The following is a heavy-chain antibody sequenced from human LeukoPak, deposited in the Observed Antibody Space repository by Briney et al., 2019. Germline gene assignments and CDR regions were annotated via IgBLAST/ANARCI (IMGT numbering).Heavy chain of an antibody. CDR1: GYTFTSYY. J-gene: IGHJ4*02. Sequence: ASVKVSCKASGYTFTSYYMHWVRQAPGQGLEWMGITNPSGGSTSYAQKFQGRVTMTRDTSTSTVYVELSSLRSEDTAVYYCARDGETTVTTFPFDYWGQGTLVTVSS. V-gene: IGHV1-46*01. D-gene: IGHD4-17*01. CDR3: ARDGETTVTTFPFDY. CDR2: TNPSGGST.